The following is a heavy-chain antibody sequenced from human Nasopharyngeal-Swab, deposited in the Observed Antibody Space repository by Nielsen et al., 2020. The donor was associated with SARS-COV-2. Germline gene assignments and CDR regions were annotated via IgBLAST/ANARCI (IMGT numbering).Heavy chain of an antibody. Sequence: VRQMPGKGLEWVANIKEDGSEKNYVDSAKGRFTISRDNAKNSLYLQMNSLRADDTAVYYCARDTYCSGGSCYGYGMAVWGQGTTVTVSS. CDR2: IKEDGSEK. J-gene: IGHJ6*02. D-gene: IGHD2-15*01. V-gene: IGHV3-7*01. CDR3: ARDTYCSGGSCYGYGMAV.